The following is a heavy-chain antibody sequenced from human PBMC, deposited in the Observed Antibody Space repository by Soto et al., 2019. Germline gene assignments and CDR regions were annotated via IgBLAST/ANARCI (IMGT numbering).Heavy chain of an antibody. CDR2: IKQDGSEK. J-gene: IGHJ4*02. CDR3: ARETVELATNG. Sequence: EVQLVESGGGLVQPGGSLRLSCAAPGFTFSSYWMSWVRQAPGKGLEWVANIKQDGSEKYYVDSVKGRFTISRDNAENSLFLQMSSLRAEDTAVYYCARETVELATNGWGQGTLVTVSS. CDR1: GFTFSSYW. D-gene: IGHD5-12*01. V-gene: IGHV3-7*01.